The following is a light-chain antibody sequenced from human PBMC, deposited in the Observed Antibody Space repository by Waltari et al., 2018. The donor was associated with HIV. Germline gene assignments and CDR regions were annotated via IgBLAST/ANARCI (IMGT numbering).Light chain of an antibody. CDR1: DFHNKY. J-gene: IGLJ2*01. Sequence: SYELTQPPSVSVSPRPTAIITCSGNDFHNKYTSWSRHRPGQSPQLIVYQDTKRPAGVPERFSGSNSGNTATLTISGTQTMDEADYYCQAWDRNTVIFGGGTKLTVL. CDR2: QDT. CDR3: QAWDRNTVI. V-gene: IGLV3-1*01.